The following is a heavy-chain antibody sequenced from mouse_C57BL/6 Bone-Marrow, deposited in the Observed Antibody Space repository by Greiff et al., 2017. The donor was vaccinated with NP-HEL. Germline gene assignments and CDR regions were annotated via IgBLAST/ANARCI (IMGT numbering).Heavy chain of an antibody. J-gene: IGHJ4*01. CDR1: GYSITSGYY. Sequence: EVKLQESGPGLVKPSQSLSLTCSVTGYSITSGYYWNWIRQFPGNKLEWMGYISYDGSNNYNPSLKNRISITRDTSKNQFFLKLNSVTTEDTATYYCAREGGYVYAMDYWGQGTSVTVSS. CDR3: AREGGYVYAMDY. D-gene: IGHD2-2*01. CDR2: ISYDGSN. V-gene: IGHV3-6*01.